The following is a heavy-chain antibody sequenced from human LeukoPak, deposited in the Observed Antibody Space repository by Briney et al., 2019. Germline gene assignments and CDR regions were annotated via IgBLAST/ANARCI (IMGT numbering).Heavy chain of an antibody. CDR3: AKAQRRSRDFIDD. CDR1: GFTFSSYA. V-gene: IGHV3-23*01. D-gene: IGHD3-3*01. J-gene: IGHJ4*02. CDR2: ISNSGVST. Sequence: PPGRSLRLSCAASGFTFSSYAMSWVRQAPGQGLEWVSGISNSGVSTYHADSVKGRFTISRDNSKNMLYLQMNSLRAEDTAVYYCAKAQRRSRDFIDDWGQGSLVSVCS.